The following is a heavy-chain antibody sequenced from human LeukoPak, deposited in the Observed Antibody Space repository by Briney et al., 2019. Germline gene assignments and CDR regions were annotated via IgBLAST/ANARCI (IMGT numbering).Heavy chain of an antibody. V-gene: IGHV1-24*01. D-gene: IGHD6-19*01. CDR2: FDPEDGET. CDR1: GYTLTELS. CDR3: ARDQATYSSGWYDNWFDP. J-gene: IGHJ5*02. Sequence: ASVKVSCKVSGYTLTELSMHWVRQAPGKGLEWMGGFDPEDGETIYAQKFQGRVTMTTDTSTSTAYMELRSLRSDDTAVYYCARDQATYSSGWYDNWFDPWGQGTLVTVSS.